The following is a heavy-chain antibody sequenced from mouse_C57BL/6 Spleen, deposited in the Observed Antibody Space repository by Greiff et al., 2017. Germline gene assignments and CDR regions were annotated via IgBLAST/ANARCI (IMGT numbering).Heavy chain of an antibody. V-gene: IGHV1-64*01. CDR1: GYTFTSYW. CDR2: IHPTSGST. J-gene: IGHJ4*01. Sequence: VQLQQPGAELVKPGASVKLSCKASGYTFTSYWMHWVKQRPGQGLEWIGMIHPTSGSTNYNEKFKSKATLTVDKSSSTAYMQLSSLTSEDSAVYYCARGGGVYYAMDYWGQGTSVTVSS. CDR3: ARGGGVYYAMDY.